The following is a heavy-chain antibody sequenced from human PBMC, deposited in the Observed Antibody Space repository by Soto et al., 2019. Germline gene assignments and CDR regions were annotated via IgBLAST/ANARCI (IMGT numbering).Heavy chain of an antibody. V-gene: IGHV1-69*12. CDR2: IIPIFGTA. CDR1: GGTFSSYA. CDR3: ARAEAGIAARPYYYYYGMDV. Sequence: QVQLVQSGAEVKKPGSSVKVSCKASGGTFSSYAISWVRQAPGQGLEWMGGIIPIFGTANYAQKFQGRVTITADESTSTAYMELSSLRSEDTAVYYCARAEAGIAARPYYYYYGMDVWGQGTTVTVSS. J-gene: IGHJ6*02. D-gene: IGHD6-6*01.